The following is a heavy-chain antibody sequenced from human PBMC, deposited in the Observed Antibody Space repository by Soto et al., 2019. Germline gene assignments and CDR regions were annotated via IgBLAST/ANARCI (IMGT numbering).Heavy chain of an antibody. CDR3: ARDLMVKGNLDY. CDR1: GGTFSSYA. J-gene: IGHJ4*02. V-gene: IGHV1-69*13. D-gene: IGHD5-18*01. CDR2: IIPIFGTA. Sequence: SVKVSCKASGGTFSSYAISWVRQAPGQGLEWMGGIIPIFGTANYAQKFQGRVTITADESTSTAYMELSSLRPEDTAVYYCARDLMVKGNLDYWGQGTLVTVSS.